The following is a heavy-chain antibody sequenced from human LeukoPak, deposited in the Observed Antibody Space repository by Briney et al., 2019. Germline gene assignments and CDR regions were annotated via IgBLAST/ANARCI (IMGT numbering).Heavy chain of an antibody. CDR2: IIPILGIT. D-gene: IGHD6-6*01. CDR1: GGTFGSYA. J-gene: IGHJ3*02. Sequence: GASVKVSCKASGGTFGSYAFSWVRQAPGQGLEWMGRIIPILGITNYAQKFQGRVTITADKSTSTAYMELSSLRFEDTAVYYCARDWDYSSSTDTFDIWGQGTMVTVSS. V-gene: IGHV1-69*04. CDR3: ARDWDYSSSTDTFDI.